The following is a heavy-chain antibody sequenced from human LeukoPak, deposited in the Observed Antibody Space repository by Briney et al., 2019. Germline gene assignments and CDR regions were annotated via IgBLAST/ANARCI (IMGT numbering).Heavy chain of an antibody. CDR1: GYTFTSYY. CDR3: ARTDESYFDY. J-gene: IGHJ4*02. Sequence: ASVKVSCKASGYTFTSYYIHWVRQAPGQGLEWMGIINPSGGSTSYAQKFQGRVTMTRDTSTSRVYMELSSLRSEDTAVYYCARTDESYFDYWGQGTLVTVSS. CDR2: INPSGGST. V-gene: IGHV1-46*01.